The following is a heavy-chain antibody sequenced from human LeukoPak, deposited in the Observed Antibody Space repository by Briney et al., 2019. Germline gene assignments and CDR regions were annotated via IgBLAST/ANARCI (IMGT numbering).Heavy chain of an antibody. CDR3: ARLPPTHGYSGYGGIDY. CDR2: IIPIFGTA. J-gene: IGHJ4*02. Sequence: ASVKVSSKASGGTFTSYAISWVPQAPGQGLEWMGGIIPIFGTANYAQKFQGRVTITADKSTSTAYMELSSLRSEDTAVYYCARLPPTHGYSGYGGIDYWGQGTLVTVSS. D-gene: IGHD5-12*01. V-gene: IGHV1-69*06. CDR1: GGTFTSYA.